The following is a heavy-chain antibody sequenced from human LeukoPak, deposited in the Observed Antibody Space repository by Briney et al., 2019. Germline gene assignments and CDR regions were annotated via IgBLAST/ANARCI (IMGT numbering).Heavy chain of an antibody. V-gene: IGHV3-74*01. D-gene: IGHD1-26*01. J-gene: IGHJ3*01. CDR2: XXTDGKXT. CDR3: ARDTGHTGSRDGFDV. CDR1: GFTFSXXX. Sequence: GGSLRLSCXXSGFTFSXXXXXXXXXAPGKGXXXXXXXXTDGKXTNYADSVKXRXTIXXDNAKNTLFLQMNGLRAEDTALYYCARDTGHTGSRDGFDVWGQGTMVTVSS.